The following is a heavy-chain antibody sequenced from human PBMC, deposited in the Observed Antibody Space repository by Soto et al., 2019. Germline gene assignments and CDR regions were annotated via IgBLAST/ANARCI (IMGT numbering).Heavy chain of an antibody. J-gene: IGHJ6*02. CDR3: ARGPRDFWSGAPFYYYYGMDV. Sequence: GESLKISCEASGYFFTHFWIGWVRQMPGKGLEWMGYVYPGDPDIRYSPSFRGQVTISADKSISTAYLQWSSLRASDSGMYYCARGPRDFWSGAPFYYYYGMDVWGQGTTVTVSS. CDR1: GYFFTHFW. D-gene: IGHD3-3*01. CDR2: VYPGDPDI. V-gene: IGHV5-51*01.